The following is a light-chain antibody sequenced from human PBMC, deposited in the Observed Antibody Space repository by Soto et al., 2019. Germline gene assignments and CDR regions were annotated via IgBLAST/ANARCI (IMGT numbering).Light chain of an antibody. CDR1: QSVSSN. CDR2: GAS. J-gene: IGKJ1*01. CDR3: QQYGSSPWT. V-gene: IGKV3-20*01. Sequence: IVMTQSPATLSVSPGERATLSCSASQSVSSNLAWYQQKPGQAPRLLIYGASSRATGIPDRFSGSGSGTDFTLTISRLEPEDFEVYYCQQYGSSPWTFGQGTKVDIK.